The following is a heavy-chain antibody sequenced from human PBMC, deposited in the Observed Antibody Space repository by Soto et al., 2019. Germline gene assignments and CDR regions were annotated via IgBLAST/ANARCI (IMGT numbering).Heavy chain of an antibody. V-gene: IGHV4-31*03. J-gene: IGHJ6*02. CDR1: GDSVNKDGYY. CDR3: AREYSGRYRDPHGMDV. D-gene: IGHD3-10*01. Sequence: QVQLQASGPGLVEPSQTLSLTCTVSGDSVNKDGYYWNWIRQVPGNGLEWIGYISNSGRTYYKPSLKSRRFISRDMSKNQFSLMVSAVTAADTALYYCAREYSGRYRDPHGMDVWGQGTPVTVSS. CDR2: ISNSGRT.